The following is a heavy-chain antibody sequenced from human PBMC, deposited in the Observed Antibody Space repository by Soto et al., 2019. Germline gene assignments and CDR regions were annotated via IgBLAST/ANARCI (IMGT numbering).Heavy chain of an antibody. CDR1: GYSFTSYW. J-gene: IGHJ6*02. CDR2: IYPGDSDT. Sequence: GESLKISCKGSGYSFTSYWIGWVRQTPGKGLEWMGIIYPGDSDTRYSPSFQGQVTISADKSISTAYLQWSSLKASDTAMYYCARHGMATHYGMDVWGQGTTVTVSS. V-gene: IGHV5-51*01. D-gene: IGHD2-15*01. CDR3: ARHGMATHYGMDV.